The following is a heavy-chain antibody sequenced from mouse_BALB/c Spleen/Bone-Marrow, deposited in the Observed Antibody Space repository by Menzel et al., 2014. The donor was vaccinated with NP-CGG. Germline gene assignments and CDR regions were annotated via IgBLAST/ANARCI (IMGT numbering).Heavy chain of an antibody. CDR3: TRDRGYDGGYYFDY. J-gene: IGHJ2*01. D-gene: IGHD2-2*01. V-gene: IGHV5-15*02. Sequence: EVQLVESGGGVVQPGGSRKLSCAASGFNFSDYGMAWVRLAPGKGPEWVAFISNLAYSIYYADTVTGRFTISRENAKNTLYLEMSSLRFEDTAMYYCTRDRGYDGGYYFDYWCQGTTLTVSS. CDR2: ISNLAYSI. CDR1: GFNFSDYG.